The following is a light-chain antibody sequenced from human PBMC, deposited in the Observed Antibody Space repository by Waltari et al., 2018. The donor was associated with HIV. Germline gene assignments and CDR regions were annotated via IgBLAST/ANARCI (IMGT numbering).Light chain of an antibody. J-gene: IGLJ1*01. CDR1: NSNIGASYG. CDR2: DNN. Sequence: QSVLTQPPSVSGAPGPRVTISCSGSNSNIGASYGVPWYQQVPGTAPKLIIYDNNNRPSGVPDRFSGSKSGTSASLVITGLQAEDEADYYCQSYDPTLSGEGVFGSGTKVTV. CDR3: QSYDPTLSGEGV. V-gene: IGLV1-40*01.